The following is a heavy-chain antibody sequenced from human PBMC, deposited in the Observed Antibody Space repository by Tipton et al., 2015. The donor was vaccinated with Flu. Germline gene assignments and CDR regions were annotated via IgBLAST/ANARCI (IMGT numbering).Heavy chain of an antibody. CDR3: AKTVWPALTHGAFDI. CDR1: GASIRSHH. J-gene: IGHJ3*02. D-gene: IGHD3-16*01. V-gene: IGHV4-4*07. CDR2: IESSGST. Sequence: GLVKPSETLSLTCTVSGASIRSHHWSWIRQSAGKGLEWIGRIESSGSTTYNPSLKSRITMSVDTSENQFSLKMSSVTAADTAVYYCAKTVWPALTHGAFDIWGQGTMVTVSS.